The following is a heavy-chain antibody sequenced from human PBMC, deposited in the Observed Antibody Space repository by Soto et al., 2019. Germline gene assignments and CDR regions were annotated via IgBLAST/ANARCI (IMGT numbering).Heavy chain of an antibody. D-gene: IGHD5-18*01. J-gene: IGHJ3*02. V-gene: IGHV3-30*18. CDR3: AKGVVDTAMVAAFDI. Sequence: GGSLRLSCAASGFTFSSYGMHWVRQAPGKGLEWVAGISYDGSNKYYADSVKGRFAISRDNSKNTLYLQMNSLRAEDTAVYYCAKGVVDTAMVAAFDIWGQGTMVTVSS. CDR1: GFTFSSYG. CDR2: ISYDGSNK.